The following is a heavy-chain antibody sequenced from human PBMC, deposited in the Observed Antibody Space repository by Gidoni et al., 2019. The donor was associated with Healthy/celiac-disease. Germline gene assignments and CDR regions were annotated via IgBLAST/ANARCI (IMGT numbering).Heavy chain of an antibody. J-gene: IGHJ4*02. D-gene: IGHD6-19*01. V-gene: IGHV3-23*01. CDR2: ISGSGGST. Sequence: EVQLLESGGGLVQPGGSLRLSCAASGFTFSSYAMSWVRQAPGKGLEWVSAISGSGGSTYYADSVKGRFTISRDNSKNTLYLQMNSLRAEDTAVYYCAKDPGLYSSGWREFDYWGQGTLVTVSS. CDR1: GFTFSSYA. CDR3: AKDPGLYSSGWREFDY.